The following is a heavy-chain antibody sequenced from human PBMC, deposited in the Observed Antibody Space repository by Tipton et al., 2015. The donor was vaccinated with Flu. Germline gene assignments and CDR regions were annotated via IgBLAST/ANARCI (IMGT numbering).Heavy chain of an antibody. CDR3: AGGQLQRNGMDV. CDR1: GGSFSGYY. Sequence: GLVKPSETLSLSCAVYGGSFSGYYWTWIRQPPGKGLEWIGEINHNGDTNHNPSLKSRVTLSADMSQRQFSLKLISVTAADTAVYYCAGGQLQRNGMDVWGQGATVIVSS. J-gene: IGHJ6*02. CDR2: INHNGDT. V-gene: IGHV4-34*01. D-gene: IGHD1-1*01.